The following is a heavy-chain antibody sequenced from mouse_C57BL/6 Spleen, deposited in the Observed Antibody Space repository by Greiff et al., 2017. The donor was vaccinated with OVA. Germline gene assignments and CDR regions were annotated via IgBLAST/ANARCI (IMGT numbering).Heavy chain of an antibody. Sequence: VQLKESGGGLVQPGGSLSLSCAASGFTFTDYYMSWVRQPPGKALEWLGFIRNKANGYTTEYSASVKGRFTISRDNSQSILYLQMNALRAEDSATYYCARYRGGGYFDYWGQGTTLTVSS. CDR3: ARYRGGGYFDY. CDR2: IRNKANGYTT. CDR1: GFTFTDYY. J-gene: IGHJ2*01. V-gene: IGHV7-3*01.